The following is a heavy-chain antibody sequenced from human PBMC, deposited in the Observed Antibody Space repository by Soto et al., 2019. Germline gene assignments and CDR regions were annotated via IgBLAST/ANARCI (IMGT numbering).Heavy chain of an antibody. D-gene: IGHD6-19*01. V-gene: IGHV1-46*01. CDR1: GYTFTSYY. J-gene: IGHJ4*02. CDR3: ARAPVGIAVAGLFDY. CDR2: INPSGGST. Sequence: QVQLVQSGAEVKKPGASVKVSCKASGYTFTSYYMHWVRQAPGQGLEWMGIINPSGGSTSYAQKFQGRVTMTRDTSTSTVYMELSSLRSEDTAVYYCARAPVGIAVAGLFDYWGQGTLVTVSS.